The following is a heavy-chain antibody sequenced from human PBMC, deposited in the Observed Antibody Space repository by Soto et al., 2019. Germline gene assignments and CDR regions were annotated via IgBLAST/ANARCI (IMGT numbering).Heavy chain of an antibody. D-gene: IGHD1-26*01. CDR1: GGSIGSYH. Sequence: QVLLQESGPGQVKPSETLSLTCTVSGGSIGSYHWSWVRQPPGKGLEWIASVYYTGTTNYNPSLGSRVTISIDAPGNRFSMEITSVTAADTAIYYCARDIFLPPTTFHYWGQGILVTVSP. J-gene: IGHJ4*02. CDR3: ARDIFLPPTTFHY. V-gene: IGHV4-59*01. CDR2: VYYTGTT.